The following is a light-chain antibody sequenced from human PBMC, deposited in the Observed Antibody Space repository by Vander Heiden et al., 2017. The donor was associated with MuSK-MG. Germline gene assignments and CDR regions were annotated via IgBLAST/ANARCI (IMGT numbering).Light chain of an antibody. CDR2: AAS. V-gene: IGKV1-39*01. J-gene: IGKJ1*01. CDR3: RQRDSTPRT. CDR1: QSISSY. Sequence: DIQMTQSPSSLSASVGDRVTITCRASQSISSYLNWYQQKPGKAPKLLIYAASSLQSGVPSRFSGSGSVTDFTLTISRLRPEDFATYYCRQRDSTPRTFGQGTKVEIK.